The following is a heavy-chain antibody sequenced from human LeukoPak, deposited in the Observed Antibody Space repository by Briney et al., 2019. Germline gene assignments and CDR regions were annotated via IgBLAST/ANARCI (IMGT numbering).Heavy chain of an antibody. D-gene: IGHD3-22*01. CDR2: INHSGST. Sequence: SETLSLTCAVYGGSFSGYYWSWIRQPPGKGLEWIGEINHSGSTNYNPSLKSRVTISVDTSKNQFSLKLSSVTAADTAVYYCARGAHYYDSSGYGYWGQGTLVTVSS. CDR3: ARGAHYYDSSGYGY. CDR1: GGSFSGYY. V-gene: IGHV4-34*01. J-gene: IGHJ4*02.